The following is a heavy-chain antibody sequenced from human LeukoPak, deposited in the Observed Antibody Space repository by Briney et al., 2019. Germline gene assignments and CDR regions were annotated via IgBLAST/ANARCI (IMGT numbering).Heavy chain of an antibody. D-gene: IGHD4-17*01. J-gene: IGHJ6*03. Sequence: SETLSLTCTVSGGSISSSSYYWGWIRQPPGKGLEWIGSIYYSGSTYYNPSLKSRVTISVDTSKNQFSLKLSSVTAADTAVYYCARGSTVTSRDYYYYYYMDVWGKGTTVTISS. CDR2: IYYSGST. CDR3: ARGSTVTSRDYYYYYYMDV. V-gene: IGHV4-39*07. CDR1: GGSISSSSYY.